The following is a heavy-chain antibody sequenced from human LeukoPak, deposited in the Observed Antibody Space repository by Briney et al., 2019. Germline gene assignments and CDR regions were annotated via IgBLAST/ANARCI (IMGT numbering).Heavy chain of an antibody. V-gene: IGHV3-66*01. CDR3: ARLTDLYYYDSSGYRRGNWFDP. CDR2: IFSGGST. D-gene: IGHD3-22*01. Sequence: GGSLSLSCAASGFTVSSNYMSWVRQAPGKGLEWVSVIFSGGSTYYADSVKGRFTISRDNSKNTLYLQMNSLRAEDTAVYYCARLTDLYYYDSSGYRRGNWFDPWGQGTLVTVSS. J-gene: IGHJ5*02. CDR1: GFTVSSNY.